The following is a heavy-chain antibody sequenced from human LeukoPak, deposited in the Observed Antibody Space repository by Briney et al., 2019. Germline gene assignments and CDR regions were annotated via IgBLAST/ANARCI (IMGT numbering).Heavy chain of an antibody. V-gene: IGHV4-59*08. CDR1: GGSISSYY. CDR2: IYYSGST. CDR3: ARHGSGWYADFDY. Sequence: PSETLSLTCTVSGGSISSYYWSWIRQPPGKGLEWIGYIYYSGSTNYNPSLKSRVTKSVDTSKNQFSLKLSSVTAADTAVYYCARHGSGWYADFDYWGQGTLVTVSS. J-gene: IGHJ4*02. D-gene: IGHD6-19*01.